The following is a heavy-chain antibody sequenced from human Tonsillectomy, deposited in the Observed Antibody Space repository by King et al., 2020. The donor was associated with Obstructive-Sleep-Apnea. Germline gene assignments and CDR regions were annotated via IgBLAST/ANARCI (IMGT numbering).Heavy chain of an antibody. Sequence: DVQLVESGGGLVQPGGSLRLSCVASGFSFNKYWMRWVRQAPGKGLVWVSLINTVGSNTSYADSVKGRFTISRENTKNTGHLEMNSLRDEDTAVYYCTGNGDYDAGHFDYWGQGTLVTVSS. J-gene: IGHJ4*02. CDR3: TGNGDYDAGHFDY. CDR2: INTVGSNT. CDR1: GFSFNKYW. V-gene: IGHV3-74*01. D-gene: IGHD4-17*01.